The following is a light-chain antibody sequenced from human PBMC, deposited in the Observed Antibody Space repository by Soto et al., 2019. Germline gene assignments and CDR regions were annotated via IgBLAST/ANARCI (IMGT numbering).Light chain of an antibody. V-gene: IGKV1-39*01. J-gene: IGKJ4*01. Sequence: DIQMIQSPSSLYALVGARVTITCRASQSISRYLSWYQQKPGKAPKLLMYLASSLQSGVPSRLSGSGSGTEFTLTISSLQSEDFAVYHCQQYNDWPPRLTFGGGTKVDIK. CDR1: QSISRY. CDR3: QQYNDWPPRLT. CDR2: LAS.